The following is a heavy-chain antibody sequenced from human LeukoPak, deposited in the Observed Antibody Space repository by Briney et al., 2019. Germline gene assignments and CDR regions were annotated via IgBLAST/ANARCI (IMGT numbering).Heavy chain of an antibody. V-gene: IGHV3-7*01. J-gene: IGHJ3*02. CDR1: GFSFSTYW. CDR2: INQDGSDK. Sequence: GGSLRLSCAASGFSFSTYWMSWVRQAPGKGPEWVANINQDGSDKNYLDSVKGRFNISRDNAQNSVYLQMNSLGAEDTAVFYCARGGYTFEIWGQGTMVTVSS. CDR3: ARGGYTFEI. D-gene: IGHD2-2*02.